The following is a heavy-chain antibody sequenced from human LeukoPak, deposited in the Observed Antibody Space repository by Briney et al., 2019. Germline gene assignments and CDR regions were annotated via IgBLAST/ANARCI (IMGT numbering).Heavy chain of an antibody. CDR1: GYTFTSYH. CDR3: ARAQGSYYHYYMDV. D-gene: IGHD1-26*01. V-gene: IGHV1-46*01. Sequence: ASVKVSCKASGYTFTSYHLHWVRQAPGQGLEWMGIINPSGRSPNYAQTFQGRVTMTRDMSTSTVNMELSSLRSEDTAVYYCARAQGSYYHYYMDVWGKGTTVTVSS. J-gene: IGHJ6*03. CDR2: INPSGRSP.